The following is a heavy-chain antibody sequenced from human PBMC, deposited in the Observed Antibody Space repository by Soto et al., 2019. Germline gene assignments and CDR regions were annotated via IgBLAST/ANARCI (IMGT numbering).Heavy chain of an antibody. V-gene: IGHV1-18*01. J-gene: IGHJ4*02. CDR2: ISAYNGNT. CDR3: ARYCSSTSCSYQFAY. CDR1: GYTFTSYG. D-gene: IGHD2-2*01. Sequence: ASVKVSCKASGYTFTSYGISWVRQAPGQGLEWMGWISAYNGNTNYAQKLQGRVTMTTDTSTSTAYMELRSLRSDDTAVYYCARYCSSTSCSYQFAYWGQGTLVTVSS.